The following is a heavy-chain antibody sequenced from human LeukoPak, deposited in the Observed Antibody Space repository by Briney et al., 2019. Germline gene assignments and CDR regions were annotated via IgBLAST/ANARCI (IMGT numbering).Heavy chain of an antibody. V-gene: IGHV4-30-2*05. CDR1: GGSISSGGYY. D-gene: IGHD5-12*01. Sequence: PSETLSLTCTVSGGSISSGGYYWSWIRQPPGKGLEWIGYIYHSGSTYYNPSLKSRVTISVDTSKNQFSLKLSSVTAADTAVYYCAREIAGALGGYFSFGYYFDYWGQGTLVTVSS. CDR3: AREIAGALGGYFSFGYYFDY. CDR2: IYHSGST. J-gene: IGHJ4*02.